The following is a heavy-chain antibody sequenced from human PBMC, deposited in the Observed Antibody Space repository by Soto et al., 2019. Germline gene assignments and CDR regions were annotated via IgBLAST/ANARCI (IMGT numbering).Heavy chain of an antibody. D-gene: IGHD2-2*01. V-gene: IGHV1-69*13. CDR1: GGTFSSYA. CDR2: IIPIFGTA. Sequence: SVKVSCKASGGTFSSYAISWVRQAPGQGLEWMGGIIPIFGTANYAQKFQGRVTITADESTSTAYMELSSLRSEDTAVYYCASTGGCSSTNCLNWFDPWGQGTLVTVSS. J-gene: IGHJ5*02. CDR3: ASTGGCSSTNCLNWFDP.